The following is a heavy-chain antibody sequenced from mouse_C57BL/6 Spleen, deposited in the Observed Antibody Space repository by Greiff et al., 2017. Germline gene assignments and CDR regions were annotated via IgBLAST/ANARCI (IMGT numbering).Heavy chain of an antibody. CDR1: GYTFTSYW. V-gene: IGHV1-50*01. D-gene: IGHD1-1*01. CDR2: IDPSDSYT. CDR3: ARRGGTVVATDFDV. J-gene: IGHJ1*03. Sequence: QVQLQQPGAELVKPGASVKLSCKASGYTFTSYWMQWVKQRPGQGLEWIGEIDPSDSYTNYNQKFKGKATLTVDTSSSTAYMQLSSLTSEDSAVYYWARRGGTVVATDFDVWGTGTTVTVSS.